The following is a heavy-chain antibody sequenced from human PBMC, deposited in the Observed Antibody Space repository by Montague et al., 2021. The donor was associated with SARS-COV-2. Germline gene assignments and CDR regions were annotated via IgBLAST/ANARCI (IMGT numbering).Heavy chain of an antibody. CDR2: ISNSGDTK. D-gene: IGHD3-22*01. CDR3: AGAGEDYYYDSSGFLY. J-gene: IGHJ4*02. Sequence: SLRLSCAASGFIFSSYEMNWVRQAPGKGLEWVSYISNSGDTKYYADSVKGRFTISRDNAKNSLYLQMSSLRAEDTAVYYCAGAGEDYYYDSSGFLYWGQGILATVSS. V-gene: IGHV3-48*03. CDR1: GFIFSSYE.